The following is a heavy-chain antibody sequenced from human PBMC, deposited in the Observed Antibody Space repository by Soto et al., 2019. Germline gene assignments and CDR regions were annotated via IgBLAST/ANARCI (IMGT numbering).Heavy chain of an antibody. J-gene: IGHJ4*02. D-gene: IGHD2-2*01. CDR3: ARVGSSAGGPDY. CDR2: ISSSSYT. V-gene: IGHV3-11*06. CDR1: GFTFSDYY. Sequence: GGSLRLSCAASGFTFSDYYMSWIRQAPGKGLEWVSYISSSSYTNYADSVKGRFTISRDNAKNSLYLQMNSLRAEDTAVYYCARVGSSAGGPDYWGQGTLVTVSS.